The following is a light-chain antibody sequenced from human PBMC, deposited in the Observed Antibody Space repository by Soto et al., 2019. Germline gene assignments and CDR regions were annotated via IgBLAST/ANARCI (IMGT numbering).Light chain of an antibody. CDR2: GAS. V-gene: IGKV3-15*01. CDR1: QSVSSN. Sequence: EIVMTQSPATLSVCPGERATLSCRASQSVSSNLAWYQQKPGQAPRLLIYGASTRATGNPARFSGSGSGTEFTLTISSLQSEDFAVYYCQQYNNWPPLTFGGGTKVEIK. CDR3: QQYNNWPPLT. J-gene: IGKJ4*01.